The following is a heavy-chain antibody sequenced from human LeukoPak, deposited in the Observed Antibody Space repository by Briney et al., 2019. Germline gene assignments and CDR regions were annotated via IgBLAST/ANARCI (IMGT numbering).Heavy chain of an antibody. J-gene: IGHJ4*02. Sequence: GGSLRLSCAASGFTFSSYWMSWVRHAPGKGLEWVANIKQDGSEKYYVDSVKGRFTISGDNAKNSLYLQMNSLRAEDTAVYYCASSSSWFYYFDYWGQGTLVTVSS. V-gene: IGHV3-7*01. CDR1: GFTFSSYW. D-gene: IGHD6-13*01. CDR3: ASSSSWFYYFDY. CDR2: IKQDGSEK.